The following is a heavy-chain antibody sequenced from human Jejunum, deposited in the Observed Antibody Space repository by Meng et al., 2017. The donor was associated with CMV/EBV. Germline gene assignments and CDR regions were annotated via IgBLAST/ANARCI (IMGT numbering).Heavy chain of an antibody. J-gene: IGHJ4*02. Sequence: SCKTSGYSCTNFAMNWLRQAPGQGLEWVGWINTDTGKPTYAPGFTGRFVFSLDTSVGTAYLHISDLKADDTAVYYCARDIGLRGFDYWGQGTLVTVSS. D-gene: IGHD2-15*01. CDR1: GYSCTNFA. CDR2: INTDTGKP. V-gene: IGHV7-4-1*02. CDR3: ARDIGLRGFDY.